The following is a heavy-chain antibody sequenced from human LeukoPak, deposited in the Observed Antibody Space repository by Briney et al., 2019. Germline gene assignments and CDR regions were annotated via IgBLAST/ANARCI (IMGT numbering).Heavy chain of an antibody. CDR3: AGGGDFDY. CDR1: GFSFSIYF. J-gene: IGHJ4*02. D-gene: IGHD3-16*01. V-gene: IGHV3-21*01. Sequence: GGSLRLSRAASGFSFSIYFMNWVRQAPGKGLEWVSSISRTSEYIHYADSVRGRFAISRDNAKNSVYLQMNSLRAEDTAVYFCAGGGDFDYWGQGILVTVSA. CDR2: ISRTSEYI.